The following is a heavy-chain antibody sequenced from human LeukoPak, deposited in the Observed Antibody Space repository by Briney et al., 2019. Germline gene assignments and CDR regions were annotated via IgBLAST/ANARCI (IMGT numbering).Heavy chain of an antibody. CDR3: ARVLLRGVPGLDY. Sequence: SGGSLRLSCAASGFTFSSYSMNWVRQAPGKGLKWVSYISSSSGIIYADSVRGRFTISRDNAKNSLYLQMNSLRDEDTAVYYCARVLLRGVPGLDYWGQGTLVTVSS. D-gene: IGHD3-10*01. CDR1: GFTFSSYS. CDR2: ISSSSGII. V-gene: IGHV3-48*02. J-gene: IGHJ4*02.